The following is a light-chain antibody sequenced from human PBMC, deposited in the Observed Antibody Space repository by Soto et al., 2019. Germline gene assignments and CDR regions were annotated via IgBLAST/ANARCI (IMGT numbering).Light chain of an antibody. V-gene: IGKV1-5*03. J-gene: IGKJ1*01. CDR1: QSISSW. Sequence: DIQMTQSPSTLSASAGDRVNITCRASQSISSWLGWYQQKPGKAPKLLIYKASSLESGVPSRFSGRGSGTEFTLTISSLQPDDFATYYCQQYTRLRTVGQGTKVEI. CDR2: KAS. CDR3: QQYTRLRT.